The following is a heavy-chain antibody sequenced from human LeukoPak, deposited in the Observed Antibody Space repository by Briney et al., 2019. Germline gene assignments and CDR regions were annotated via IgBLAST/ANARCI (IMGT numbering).Heavy chain of an antibody. D-gene: IGHD6-19*01. CDR1: GGSISSGDYY. J-gene: IGHJ4*02. CDR2: IYYSGST. CDR3: TKATQWLAFDY. Sequence: SETLSLTCTVSGGSISSGDYYWSWIRQPPGKGLEWIGYIYYSGSTYYNPSLKSRVTISVDTSKNQLSLQLASVTAADTAVYYCTKATQWLAFDYWGRGTLVTVSS. V-gene: IGHV4-30-4*02.